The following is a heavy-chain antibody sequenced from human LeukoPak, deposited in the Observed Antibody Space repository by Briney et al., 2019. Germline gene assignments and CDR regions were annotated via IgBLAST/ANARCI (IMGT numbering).Heavy chain of an antibody. CDR2: IHYSGRT. D-gene: IGHD6-13*01. CDR1: GDSIRSYH. V-gene: IGHV4-59*08. J-gene: IGHJ4*02. CDR3: AKHEGTAGPFDS. Sequence: TSETLSLTCTVSGDSIRSYHWSWIRQPPGKGLEWIGHIHYSGRTNYNPSLRSRVTISVDTSKNQFSLKLTSVPAADTAVYYCAKHEGTAGPFDSWGQGTLVTVSS.